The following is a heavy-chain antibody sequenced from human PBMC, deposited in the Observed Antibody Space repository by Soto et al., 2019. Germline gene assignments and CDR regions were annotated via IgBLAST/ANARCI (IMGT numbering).Heavy chain of an antibody. Sequence: PVGSLRLSCAASGFTFSSYAMSWVRQAPGKGLEWVSAISGSGGSTYYADSVKGRFTISRDNSQNTLYLQMNSLRAEDTAVYYCAKVPRGNGVLGATYFDYWGQGTLVTVSS. D-gene: IGHD1-26*01. J-gene: IGHJ4*02. CDR3: AKVPRGNGVLGATYFDY. V-gene: IGHV3-23*01. CDR1: GFTFSSYA. CDR2: ISGSGGST.